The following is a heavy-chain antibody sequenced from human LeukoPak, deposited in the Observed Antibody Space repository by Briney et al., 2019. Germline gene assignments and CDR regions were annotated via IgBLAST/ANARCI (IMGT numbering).Heavy chain of an antibody. CDR3: AKAQYYYDSSGYYAPELDY. D-gene: IGHD3-22*01. CDR1: GFTFSSYG. Sequence: GGSLRLSCAASGFTFSSYGMHWVRQAPGKGLEWVAVISYDGSNKYYADSVKGRFTISRDSSKNTLYLQMNSLRAEDTAVYYCAKAQYYYDSSGYYAPELDYWGQGTLVTVSS. V-gene: IGHV3-30*18. J-gene: IGHJ4*02. CDR2: ISYDGSNK.